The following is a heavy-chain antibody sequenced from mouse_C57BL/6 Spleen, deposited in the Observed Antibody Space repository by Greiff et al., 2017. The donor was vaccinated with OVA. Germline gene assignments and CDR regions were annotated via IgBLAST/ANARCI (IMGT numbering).Heavy chain of an antibody. CDR3: ARDTTMVFAD. Sequence: DVKLVESGGGLVKPGGSLKLSCAASGFTFSDYGMHWVRQAPEKGLEWVAYISSGSSTIYYADTVKGRFTISRDNAKNTLFLQMTSLRSEDTAMYYCARDTTMVFADWGQGTLVTVSA. V-gene: IGHV5-17*01. CDR1: GFTFSDYG. CDR2: ISSGSSTI. J-gene: IGHJ3*01. D-gene: IGHD2-1*01.